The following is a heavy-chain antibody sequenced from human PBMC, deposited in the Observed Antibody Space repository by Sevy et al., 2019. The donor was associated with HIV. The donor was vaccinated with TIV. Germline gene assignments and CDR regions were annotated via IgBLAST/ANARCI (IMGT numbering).Heavy chain of an antibody. Sequence: GGYLRLSCEASGFPFTNHGVHWVRQAPGKGLAWVALMWFDGSNKYYPDAVKGRFTVSRDDSKNTLYLQMNSLRADDTAIYYCARDREFYDHGEYGPTSAPDLWGHGTLVTVSS. D-gene: IGHD4-17*01. V-gene: IGHV3-33*08. CDR1: GFPFTNHG. J-gene: IGHJ5*02. CDR2: MWFDGSNK. CDR3: ARDREFYDHGEYGPTSAPDL.